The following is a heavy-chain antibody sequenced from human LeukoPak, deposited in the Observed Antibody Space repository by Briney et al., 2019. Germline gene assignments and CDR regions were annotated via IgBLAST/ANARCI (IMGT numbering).Heavy chain of an antibody. V-gene: IGHV4-61*01. CDR1: GGSVSSGSYY. CDR2: IYYSGST. D-gene: IGHD2-15*01. Sequence: PETLSLTCTVSGGSVSSGSYYWSWIRQPPGKGLEWIGYIYYSGSTNYNPSLKSRGTISVDTSKNQFSLKLSSVTAADTAVYYCARAPRYCSGGSCYAFYAFDIWGQGTMVTVSS. J-gene: IGHJ3*02. CDR3: ARAPRYCSGGSCYAFYAFDI.